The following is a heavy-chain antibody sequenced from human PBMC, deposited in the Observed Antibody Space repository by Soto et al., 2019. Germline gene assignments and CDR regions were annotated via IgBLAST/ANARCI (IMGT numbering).Heavy chain of an antibody. Sequence: PGGSLRLSCAASGFTFSSYAMSWVRQAPGKGLEWVSAISGSGGSTYYADSVKGRFTISRDNSKNTLYLQMNSLRTEDTAVYYCAKDTYDFWSGYYTPTFDYWGQGTLVTVSS. V-gene: IGHV3-23*01. CDR1: GFTFSSYA. D-gene: IGHD3-3*01. J-gene: IGHJ4*02. CDR2: ISGSGGST. CDR3: AKDTYDFWSGYYTPTFDY.